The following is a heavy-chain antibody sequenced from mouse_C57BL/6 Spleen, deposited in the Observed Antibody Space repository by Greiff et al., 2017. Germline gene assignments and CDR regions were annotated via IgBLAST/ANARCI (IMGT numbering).Heavy chain of an antibody. CDR3: ARSHYYGSSIDY. Sequence: EVKLVESGPELVKPGASVKISCKASGYSFTGYYMNWVKQSPEKSLEWIGEINPSTGGTTYNQKFKAKATLTVDKSSSTAYMQLKSLTSEDSAVYYCARSHYYGSSIDYWGQGTTLTVSS. J-gene: IGHJ2*01. D-gene: IGHD1-1*01. CDR1: GYSFTGYY. V-gene: IGHV1-42*01. CDR2: INPSTGGT.